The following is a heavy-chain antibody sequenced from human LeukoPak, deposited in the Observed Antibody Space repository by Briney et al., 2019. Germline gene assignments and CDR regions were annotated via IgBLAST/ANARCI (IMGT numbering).Heavy chain of an antibody. V-gene: IGHV4-59*12. CDR1: GGSISSYY. CDR3: ARDPAPLGYFDY. Sequence: SETLSLTCTVSGGSISSYYWSWIRQPPGKGLEWIGNIYYSGSTNYNPSLKSRVTISVDTSKNQFSLKLSSVTAADTAVYYCARDPAPLGYFDYWGQGTLVTVSS. CDR2: IYYSGST. J-gene: IGHJ4*02.